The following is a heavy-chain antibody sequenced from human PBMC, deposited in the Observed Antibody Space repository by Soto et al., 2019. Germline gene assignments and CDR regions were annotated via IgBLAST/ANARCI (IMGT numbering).Heavy chain of an antibody. Sequence: SETLSLTCTVSGGSISSGGYYWSWIRQPPGKGLEWIGYIYYSGSTYYNPSLKSRVTISVDTSKNQFSLKLSSVTAADTAVYYCARGVFYYWFDPWGQGTLVTVSS. CDR1: GGSISSGGYY. D-gene: IGHD3-10*01. CDR2: IYYSGST. V-gene: IGHV4-30-4*01. J-gene: IGHJ5*02. CDR3: ARGVFYYWFDP.